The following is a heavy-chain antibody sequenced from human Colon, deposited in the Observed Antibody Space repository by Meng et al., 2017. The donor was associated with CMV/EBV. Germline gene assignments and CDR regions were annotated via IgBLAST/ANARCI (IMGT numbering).Heavy chain of an antibody. J-gene: IGHJ4*02. CDR3: ASLKDYDGRGYYYFES. CDR1: GGSSINSDL. V-gene: IGHV4-4*02. D-gene: IGHD3-22*01. Sequence: VLLQQSGPSLVEPSGTLSLTCTVSGGSSINSDLWSWVRLPPGKGLKWIGEVYLGGTIHHHPSLQSRVTISLDKAKDHLSLKLASVTAADTAVYYCASLKDYDGRGYYYFESWGQGTLVTGSS. CDR2: VYLGGTI.